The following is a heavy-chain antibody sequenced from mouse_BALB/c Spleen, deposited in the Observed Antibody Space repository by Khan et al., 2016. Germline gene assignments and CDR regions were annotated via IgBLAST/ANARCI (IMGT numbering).Heavy chain of an antibody. Sequence: EVQLQESGPGLVKPSQSLSLTCSVTGYSITSGYYWNWIRQFPGNKLEWMGYISYDGSNHYNPSLRNRISITRDTSKNQFFLNLNSVTTEDTAIYSCARGGLGPRYFDVWGAGTTVTVSS. D-gene: IGHD4-1*01. V-gene: IGHV3-6*02. CDR1: GYSITSGYY. CDR3: ARGGLGPRYFDV. CDR2: ISYDGSN. J-gene: IGHJ1*01.